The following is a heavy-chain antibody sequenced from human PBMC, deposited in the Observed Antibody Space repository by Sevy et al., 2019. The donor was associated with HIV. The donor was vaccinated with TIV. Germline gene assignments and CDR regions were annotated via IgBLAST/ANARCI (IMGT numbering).Heavy chain of an antibody. CDR3: AGEGCTRPHDY. CDR1: GFAFYDYS. Sequence: GGSLRLSCAASGFAFYDYSMSWIRQAPGKGLEWVATLSFGCGKINYADSVKGRVTISRVNSKNSFYLQMDNLRVEDTALYYCAGEGCTRPHDYWGQGTRVTVSS. D-gene: IGHD2-8*01. J-gene: IGHJ4*02. V-gene: IGHV3-23*01. CDR2: LSFGCGKI.